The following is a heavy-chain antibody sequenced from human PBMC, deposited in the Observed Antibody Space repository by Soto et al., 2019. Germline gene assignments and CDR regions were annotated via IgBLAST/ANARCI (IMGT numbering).Heavy chain of an antibody. CDR1: GGSISSNY. CDR2: VYNSGST. D-gene: IGHD6-13*01. J-gene: IGHJ4*02. CDR3: ARYRREAVAGYTLDN. Sequence: SETLSLTCTVSGGSISSNYWTWIRQPPGKGLEWIGYVYNSGSTNYNPSLKSRVTISEDTSKSQFPLKVNSMTAADTAVYYCARYRREAVAGYTLDNWGQGILVTVSS. V-gene: IGHV4-59*01.